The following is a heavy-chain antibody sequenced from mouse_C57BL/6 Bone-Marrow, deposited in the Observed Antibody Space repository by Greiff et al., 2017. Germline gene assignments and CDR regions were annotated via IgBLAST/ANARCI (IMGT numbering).Heavy chain of an antibody. Sequence: EVMLVESGGDLVKPGGSLKLSCAASGFTFSSYGMSWVRQTPDKRLEWVATISSGGSYTYYPDSVKGRFTISRDNAKNTLYLQMSSLKSEDTAMYYCARQDAGDYFDYWGQGTTLTVSS. CDR3: ARQDAGDYFDY. V-gene: IGHV5-6*01. J-gene: IGHJ2*01. CDR1: GFTFSSYG. CDR2: ISSGGSYT.